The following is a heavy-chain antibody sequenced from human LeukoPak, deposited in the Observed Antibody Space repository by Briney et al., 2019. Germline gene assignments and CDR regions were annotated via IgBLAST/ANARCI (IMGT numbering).Heavy chain of an antibody. CDR2: ISGSGGST. CDR3: AKSHVLGFCSDGTCYGYFDY. Sequence: GESLKISCAASGFTFSSYAMSWVRQAPGKGLKWVSVISGSGGSTYYADSATGRFTISRDNSKNTLYLDMNSLRAEDTAVYYCAKSHVLGFCSDGTCYGYFDYWGQGSLVTVSS. CDR1: GFTFSSYA. J-gene: IGHJ4*02. D-gene: IGHD2-15*01. V-gene: IGHV3-23*01.